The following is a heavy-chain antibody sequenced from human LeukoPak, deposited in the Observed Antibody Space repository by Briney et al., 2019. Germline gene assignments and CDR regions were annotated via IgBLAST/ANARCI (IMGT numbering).Heavy chain of an antibody. D-gene: IGHD2-2*01. J-gene: IGHJ3*02. CDR3: ASPYCSSTSCPFAFDI. CDR2: IIPILGIA. V-gene: IGHV1-69*02. CDR1: GTSFTSYS. Sequence: SVKVSCKVSGTSFTSYSLNWVRQAPGQGLEWMGRIIPILGIANYAQKFQGRVTITADKSTSTAYMELSSLRSEDTAVYYCASPYCSSTSCPFAFDIWGQGTMVTVSS.